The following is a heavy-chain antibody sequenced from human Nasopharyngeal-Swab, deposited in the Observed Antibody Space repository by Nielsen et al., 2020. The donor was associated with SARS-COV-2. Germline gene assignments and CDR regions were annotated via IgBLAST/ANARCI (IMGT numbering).Heavy chain of an antibody. J-gene: IGHJ5*02. V-gene: IGHV1-18*04. CDR1: GYALTNYH. CDR3: ARPNYCNGRGCYGATHNWFDP. D-gene: IGHD2-15*01. Sequence: ASVKVSCKASGYALTNYHVHWVRQAPGQGLEWMGWINTYNGDTNYAQNFQGRVTVTTDTSTSTAYMELRSLRSDDTAVYYCARPNYCNGRGCYGATHNWFDPWGQGTLVTVSS. CDR2: INTYNGDT.